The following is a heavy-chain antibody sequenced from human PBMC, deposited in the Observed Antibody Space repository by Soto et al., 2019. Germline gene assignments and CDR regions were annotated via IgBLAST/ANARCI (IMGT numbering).Heavy chain of an antibody. Sequence: GGSLRLSCAASGFTFSSYAMSWVRQAPGKGLEWVSAISGSGGSTYYADSVKGRFTISRDNSKNTLYLQMNSLRAEDTAVYYCAKTPHYYYDSSGLADYYYYGMDVWGQGTTVTVSS. D-gene: IGHD3-22*01. CDR1: GFTFSSYA. J-gene: IGHJ6*02. CDR3: AKTPHYYYDSSGLADYYYYGMDV. V-gene: IGHV3-23*01. CDR2: ISGSGGST.